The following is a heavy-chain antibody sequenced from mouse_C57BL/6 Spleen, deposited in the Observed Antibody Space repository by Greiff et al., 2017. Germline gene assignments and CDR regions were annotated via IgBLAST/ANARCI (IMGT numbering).Heavy chain of an antibody. CDR2: ISYDGSN. CDR1: GYSITSGYY. V-gene: IGHV3-6*01. J-gene: IGHJ3*01. Sequence: EVQLVESGPGLVKPSQSLSLTCSVTGYSITSGYYWNWIRQFPGNKLELMGYISYDGSNNYNPSLKNRISITRDTSKNQFFLKLNSVTTEDTATYYCARDGNDYGRAPFAYWGQGTLVTVSA. CDR3: ARDGNDYGRAPFAY. D-gene: IGHD1-1*01.